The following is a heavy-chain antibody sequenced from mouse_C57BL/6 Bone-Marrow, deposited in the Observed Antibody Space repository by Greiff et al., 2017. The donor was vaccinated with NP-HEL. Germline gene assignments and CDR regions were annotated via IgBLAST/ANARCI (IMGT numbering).Heavy chain of an antibody. V-gene: IGHV5-15*01. J-gene: IGHJ3*01. CDR2: ISNLAYSI. Sequence: EVKVVESGGGLVQPGGSLKLSCAASGFTFSDYGMAWVRQAPRKGPEWVAFISNLAYSIYYADTVTGRFTISRENAKNTLYLEMSSLRSEDTAMYYCASQTAQALAYWGQGTLVTVSA. CDR3: ASQTAQALAY. CDR1: GFTFSDYG. D-gene: IGHD3-2*02.